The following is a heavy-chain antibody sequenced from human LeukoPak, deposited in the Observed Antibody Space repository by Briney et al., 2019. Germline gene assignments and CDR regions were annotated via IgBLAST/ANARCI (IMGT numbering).Heavy chain of an antibody. CDR3: AYTSTLVGGYWFNY. D-gene: IGHD2-8*02. CDR2: IFWDHDE. J-gene: IGHJ4*02. V-gene: IGHV2-5*02. CDR1: GFSLTTREVA. Sequence: SGPTLVNPTQTLTLTCTFSGFSLTTREVAVGWIRQPPRKALEWLAIIFWDHDEFYSASLKSRLTVTKDTSRNQVVLTMTDLDPVDTATYYCAYTSTLVGGYWFNYWGPGTLVTVSS.